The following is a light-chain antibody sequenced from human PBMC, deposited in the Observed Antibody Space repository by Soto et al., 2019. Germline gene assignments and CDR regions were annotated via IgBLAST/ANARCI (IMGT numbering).Light chain of an antibody. CDR1: SSDVGGYNY. J-gene: IGLJ1*01. Sequence: QSVLTQPASVSGSPGQSITISCTGTSSDVGGYNYVSWYQQQSGKAPKLMIHEVSNRPSGVSNRFSGSKSGNTASLTISGLQAEDEADYYCSSYTASYTFVFGTGTKSPS. V-gene: IGLV2-14*01. CDR2: EVS. CDR3: SSYTASYTFV.